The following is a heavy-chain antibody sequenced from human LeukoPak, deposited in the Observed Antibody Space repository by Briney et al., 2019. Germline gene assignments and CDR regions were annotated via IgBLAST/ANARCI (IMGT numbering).Heavy chain of an antibody. CDR1: EFSVSNNY. Sequence: GGSLRLSCAASEFSVSNNYMTWVRQAPGKGLEWVSTIYSTGDTSYADSVKGRFTISRDNSKNTLYLQMNSLRAEDTAVYYCAKFPRVGGQGTLVTVSS. J-gene: IGHJ4*02. V-gene: IGHV3-53*01. D-gene: IGHD3-3*01. CDR2: IYSTGDT. CDR3: AKFPRV.